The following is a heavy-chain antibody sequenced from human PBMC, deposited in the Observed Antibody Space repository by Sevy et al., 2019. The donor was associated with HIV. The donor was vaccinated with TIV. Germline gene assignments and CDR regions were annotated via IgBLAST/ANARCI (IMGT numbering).Heavy chain of an antibody. CDR1: GFTFSTYS. Sequence: GGSLRLTCAASGFTFSTYSMTWVRRAPRKGLEWVSGFSDTGTSTYYTDSVEGRFTISRDNSKSTLFLHMNSLRAEDTALYYCAKFAGDFPHFDFWGLGTLVTVSS. J-gene: IGHJ4*02. CDR2: FSDTGTST. D-gene: IGHD7-27*01. CDR3: AKFAGDFPHFDF. V-gene: IGHV3-23*01.